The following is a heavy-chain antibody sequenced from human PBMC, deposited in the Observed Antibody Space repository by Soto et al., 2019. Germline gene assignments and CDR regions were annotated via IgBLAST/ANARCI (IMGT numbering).Heavy chain of an antibody. J-gene: IGHJ6*03. D-gene: IGHD6-13*01. CDR3: AKAAYSSSRSSYYYYMDV. CDR2: ISGSGGST. CDR1: GFTFSSYA. V-gene: IGHV3-23*01. Sequence: GGSLRLSCAASGFTFSSYAMSWVRQAPGKGLEWVSAISGSGGSTYYADSVKGRFTISRDNSKNTLYLQMNSLRAEDTAVYYCAKAAYSSSRSSYYYYMDVWGKGTTVTVSS.